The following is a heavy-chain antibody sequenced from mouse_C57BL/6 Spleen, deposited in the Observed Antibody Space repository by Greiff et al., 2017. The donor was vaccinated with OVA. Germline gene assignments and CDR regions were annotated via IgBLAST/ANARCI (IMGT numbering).Heavy chain of an antibody. D-gene: IGHD1-1*01. J-gene: IGHJ4*01. V-gene: IGHV1-26*01. Sequence: EVQLQQSGPELVKPGASVKISCKASGYTFTDYYMNWVKQSHGKSLEWIGDINPNNGGTSYNQKFKGKATLTVDKSSSTAYMELRSLTSEDSAVYYCERYHSYGYAMDYWGQGTSVTVSS. CDR1: GYTFTDYY. CDR3: ERYHSYGYAMDY. CDR2: INPNNGGT.